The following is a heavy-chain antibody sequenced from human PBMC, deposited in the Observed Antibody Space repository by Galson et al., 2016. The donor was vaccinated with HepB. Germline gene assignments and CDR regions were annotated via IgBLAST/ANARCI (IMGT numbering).Heavy chain of an antibody. CDR3: AKDIRFLEWLLSTRYYYYYSMDV. D-gene: IGHD3-3*01. CDR1: GFTFSTYS. Sequence: RLSCAASGFTFSTYSLHWVRQAPGKGLEWVAVMSYDGGHEYYADSVRGRLTVSRDNSKNTLSLQMNSLRAEDTAVYHCAKDIRFLEWLLSTRYYYYYSMDVWGQGTTVTVSS. V-gene: IGHV3-30*04. CDR2: MSYDGGHE. J-gene: IGHJ6*02.